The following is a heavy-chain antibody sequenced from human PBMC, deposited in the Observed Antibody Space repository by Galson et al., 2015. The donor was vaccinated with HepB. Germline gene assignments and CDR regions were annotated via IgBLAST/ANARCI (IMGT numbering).Heavy chain of an antibody. CDR2: ISAYNGNT. V-gene: IGHV1-18*01. CDR1: GYTFTSYG. J-gene: IGHJ4*02. CDR3: ASSRGGDRIVSLVY. D-gene: IGHD2-21*02. Sequence: SVKVSCKASGYTFTSYGISWVRQAPGQGLEWMGWISAYNGNTNYAQKLQGRVTMTTDTSTSTAYMELRSLRSDDTAVYYCASSRGGDRIVSLVYWGQGTLVTVSS.